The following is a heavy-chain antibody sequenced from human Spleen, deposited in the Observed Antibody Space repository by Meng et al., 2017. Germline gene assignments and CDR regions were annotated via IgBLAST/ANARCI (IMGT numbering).Heavy chain of an antibody. CDR1: GGSISSGGYY. D-gene: IGHD3-10*01. CDR2: IYYSGST. Sequence: SETLSLTCTVSGGSISSGGYYWTWIRQHPGKGLEWIGYIYYSGSTYYNPSLKSRVSISVDTSKNQFSLKLSSVTAADTAVYYCARDSARGFSGRPDGMDVWGQGTTVTVSS. V-gene: IGHV4-31*03. CDR3: ARDSARGFSGRPDGMDV. J-gene: IGHJ6*02.